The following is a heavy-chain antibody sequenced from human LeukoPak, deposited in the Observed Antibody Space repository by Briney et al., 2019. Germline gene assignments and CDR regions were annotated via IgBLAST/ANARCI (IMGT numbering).Heavy chain of an antibody. J-gene: IGHJ4*02. CDR3: ARDVGYDSSGAYDY. D-gene: IGHD3-22*01. CDR2: ISSSSSYI. Sequence: KTGGSLRLSCAASGFTFSDYYMNWVRQAPGKGLEWVSSISSSSSYIYYADSVKGRFTISRDNAKNSLYLQMNSLRAEDTAVYYCARDVGYDSSGAYDYWGQGTLVTVSS. V-gene: IGHV3-21*01. CDR1: GFTFSDYY.